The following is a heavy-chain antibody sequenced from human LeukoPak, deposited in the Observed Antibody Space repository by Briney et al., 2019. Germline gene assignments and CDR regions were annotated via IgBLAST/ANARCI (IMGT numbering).Heavy chain of an antibody. Sequence: GASVKVSCKASGYTFTSYYMHWVRQAPGQGLEWMGWINPNSGGTNYAQKFQGRVTITRNTSISTAYMELSSLRSEDTAVYYCARAPTWTGYYYYMDVWGKGTTVTVSS. D-gene: IGHD3-16*01. CDR3: ARAPTWTGYYYYMDV. V-gene: IGHV1-2*02. CDR1: GYTFTSYY. J-gene: IGHJ6*03. CDR2: INPNSGGT.